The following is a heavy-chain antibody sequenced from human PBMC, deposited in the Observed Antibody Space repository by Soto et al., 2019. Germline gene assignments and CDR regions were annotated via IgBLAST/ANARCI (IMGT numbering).Heavy chain of an antibody. CDR1: GYTFTSYY. V-gene: IGHV1-46*01. CDR2: INPSGGST. Sequence: GASVKVSCKASGYTFTSYYMHWVRQAPGQGLEWMGIINPSGGSTSYAQKFQGRVTMTRDTSTSTVYMELSSLRSEDTAVYYCVRDRGLVYYYDSSGQFDYWGQGTLVTVSS. D-gene: IGHD3-22*01. CDR3: VRDRGLVYYYDSSGQFDY. J-gene: IGHJ4*02.